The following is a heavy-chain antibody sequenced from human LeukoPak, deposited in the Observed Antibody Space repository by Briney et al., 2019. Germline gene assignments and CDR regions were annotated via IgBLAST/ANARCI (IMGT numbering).Heavy chain of an antibody. CDR2: IRGDGGST. V-gene: IGHV3-23*01. CDR3: TKGVLFSTDALDI. CDR1: GLTFSRYA. D-gene: IGHD2-8*02. Sequence: WGSLRLSCAASGLTFSRYAMTWVRQAPGKGLEWVSVIRGDGGSTYYADSVKGRFTIYRNNSKNTLFLQMNSLRAEDTAIYYCTKGVLFSTDALDIWGQGTMVTVSS. J-gene: IGHJ3*02.